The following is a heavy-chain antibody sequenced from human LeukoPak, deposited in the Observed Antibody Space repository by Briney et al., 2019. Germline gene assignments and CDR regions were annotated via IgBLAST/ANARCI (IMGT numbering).Heavy chain of an antibody. V-gene: IGHV4-38-2*02. J-gene: IGHJ6*03. CDR3: ARHHVSYYMDV. CDR2: IYHSGST. Sequence: SETLSLTCTVSGYSISSGYYWGWIRQPPGKGLEWIGNIYHSGSTYYNPSLKSRVTISVDTSKNQFSLRLSSVTAADTAVYYCARHHVSYYMDVWGKGTTVTISS. CDR1: GYSISSGYY.